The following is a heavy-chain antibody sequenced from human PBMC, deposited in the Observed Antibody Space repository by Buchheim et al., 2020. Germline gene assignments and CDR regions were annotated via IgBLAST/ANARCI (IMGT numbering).Heavy chain of an antibody. CDR3: AGARGKSFWGSMDV. V-gene: IGHV3-30-3*01. D-gene: IGHD3-16*01. J-gene: IGHJ6*02. Sequence: QVQLVESGGGVVQPGRSLRLSCAASGFTFSSYAMHWVRQAPGKGLEWVAVISYDGSNKYYADSVKGRFTISRDNSKNTLYLQMNSLRAEDTAVYYCAGARGKSFWGSMDVWGQGTT. CDR2: ISYDGSNK. CDR1: GFTFSSYA.